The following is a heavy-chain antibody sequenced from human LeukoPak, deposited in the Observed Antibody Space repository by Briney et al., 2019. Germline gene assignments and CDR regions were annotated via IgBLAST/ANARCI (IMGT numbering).Heavy chain of an antibody. V-gene: IGHV3-23*01. CDR3: VRNGCSATNCYIFLGDWYFDL. J-gene: IGHJ2*01. Sequence: GGSLRLSCAASGFPFSSYAMGWVRQAPGKGLEWVSSIRGNGERTFYADSVKGRFTLSRDNSKNTVSLQMTSLEAEDTAVYYCVRNGCSATNCYIFLGDWYFDLWGRGTLVTVSS. CDR2: IRGNGERT. CDR1: GFPFSSYA. D-gene: IGHD2-2*02.